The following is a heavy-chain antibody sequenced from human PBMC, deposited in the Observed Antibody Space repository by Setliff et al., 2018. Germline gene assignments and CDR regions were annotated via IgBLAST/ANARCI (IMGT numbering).Heavy chain of an antibody. Sequence: PGGSLRLSCAASGFTFSSYAMSWVRQAPGKGLVWVSRVNSDGSSTIYADSVKGRFTISRDNAKNALYLQMNSLRAEDTALYYCARDYYDSSGYYPYYYYYYGMDVWGQGTTVTVSS. D-gene: IGHD3-22*01. V-gene: IGHV3-74*01. CDR2: VNSDGSST. CDR1: GFTFSSYA. CDR3: ARDYYDSSGYYPYYYYYYGMDV. J-gene: IGHJ6*02.